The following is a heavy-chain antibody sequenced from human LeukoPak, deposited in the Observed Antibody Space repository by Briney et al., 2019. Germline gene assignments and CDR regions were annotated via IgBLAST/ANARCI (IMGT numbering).Heavy chain of an antibody. J-gene: IGHJ4*02. CDR3: ARGPPYDYGDYDPVY. Sequence: ASAKVSCKASGYTFTSYGISWVRQAPGQGLEWMGWISAYNGNTNYAQKLQGRVTMTTDTSTSTAYMELRSLRSDDTAVYYCARGPPYDYGDYDPVYWGQGTLVTVSS. CDR1: GYTFTSYG. V-gene: IGHV1-18*04. D-gene: IGHD4-17*01. CDR2: ISAYNGNT.